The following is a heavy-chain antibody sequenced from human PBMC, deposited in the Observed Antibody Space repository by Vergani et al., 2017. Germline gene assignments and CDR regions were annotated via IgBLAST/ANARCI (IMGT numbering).Heavy chain of an antibody. V-gene: IGHV4-39*01. CDR3: ARHSTVEWLVKLGGIDP. J-gene: IGHJ5*02. D-gene: IGHD6-19*01. CDR2: IYYSGST. CDR1: GASIRSSNYY. Sequence: QLQLQESGPGLVKPSATLSLTCSVSGASIRSSNYYWGWIRQPPGKGLEWTASIYYSGSTYYNPSLKSRVTISVDTSKNQFSLKLSSVTAADTAVYFCARHSTVEWLVKLGGIDPWGQGILVTVSS.